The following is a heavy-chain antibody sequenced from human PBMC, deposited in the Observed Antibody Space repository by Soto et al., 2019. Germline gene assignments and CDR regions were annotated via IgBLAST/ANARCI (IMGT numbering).Heavy chain of an antibody. CDR3: VSDDASRSSGLTYYYYYHDKDV. J-gene: IGHJ6*02. Sequence: GGSRILSCRPAGFTFSRYNIHWVRQAPSEALEWVAYVTTSGETVFYTDSVEVRFAIPRDVATNSVHLQIHTLRDEDTAVYYCVSDDASRSSGLTYYYYYHDKDVWAQRTTVAATS. V-gene: IGHV3-48*02. D-gene: IGHD3-22*01. CDR2: VTTSGETV. CDR1: GFTFSRYN.